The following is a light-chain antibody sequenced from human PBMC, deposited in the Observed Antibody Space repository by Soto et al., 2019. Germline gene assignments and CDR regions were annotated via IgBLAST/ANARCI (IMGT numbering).Light chain of an antibody. CDR3: CAYAGYV. CDR2: EGS. J-gene: IGLJ1*01. Sequence: QLVLTQPASVSGSPGQSITISCTGTSSDVGSYNLVSWYQQHPGKAPKLMIYEGSKRPSGVSNRFAGSKSGNTASLTISGLQAEDEADYYCCAYAGYVFGTGTKLTVL. CDR1: SSDVGSYNL. V-gene: IGLV2-23*01.